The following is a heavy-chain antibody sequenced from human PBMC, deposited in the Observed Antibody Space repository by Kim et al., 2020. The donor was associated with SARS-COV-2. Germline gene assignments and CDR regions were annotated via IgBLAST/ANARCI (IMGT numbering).Heavy chain of an antibody. Sequence: SETLSLTCTVSGYSISSGYYWGWIRQPPGKGLEWIGSIYHSGSTYYNPSLKSRVTISVDTSKNQFSLKLSSVTAADTAVYYCARDLTYYYGSGSYYNNYYYYGMDVWGQGTTVTVSS. D-gene: IGHD3-10*01. CDR2: IYHSGST. CDR1: GYSISSGYY. V-gene: IGHV4-38-2*02. CDR3: ARDLTYYYGSGSYYNNYYYYGMDV. J-gene: IGHJ6*02.